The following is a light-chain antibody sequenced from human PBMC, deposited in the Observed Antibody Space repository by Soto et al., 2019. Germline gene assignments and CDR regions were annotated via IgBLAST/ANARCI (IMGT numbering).Light chain of an antibody. CDR1: QSVSSN. CDR2: GVA. J-gene: IGKJ5*01. V-gene: IGKV3-15*01. Sequence: MKHSAAALSVKKKARAHLYGRPRQSVSSNLAWSQQKPGQAPRLRIYGVATSATDIPARSSGSGSGTEFTLTISSLLSQAEAVKCYYWYDSWSPPSTFGQGTSLEIK. CDR3: YWYDSWSPPST.